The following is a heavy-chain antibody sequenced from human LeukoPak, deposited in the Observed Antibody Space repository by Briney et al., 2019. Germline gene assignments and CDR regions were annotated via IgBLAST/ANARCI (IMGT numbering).Heavy chain of an antibody. D-gene: IGHD6-13*01. J-gene: IGHJ4*02. CDR1: GFTFSSYA. V-gene: IGHV3-23*01. CDR3: AKDRDTYNSSWYYFDY. Sequence: GGSLRLSCAASGFTFSSYAMSWVRQAPGKGLEWVSAISGSGGSTYYADSVKGRFTISRDNSKNTLYLQMNSLRAEDTAVYYCAKDRDTYNSSWYYFDYWGQGTLVTVSS. CDR2: ISGSGGST.